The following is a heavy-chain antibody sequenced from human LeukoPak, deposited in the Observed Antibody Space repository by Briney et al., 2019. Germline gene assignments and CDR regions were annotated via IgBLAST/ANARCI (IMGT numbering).Heavy chain of an antibody. CDR1: GYTFTKYY. CDR2: VNPGGDST. CDR3: ARGDPNYYYMDV. J-gene: IGHJ6*03. Sequence: EDSVKVSCKASGYTFTKYYIHWVRQAPGQGFEWMGVVNPGGDSTAYAQKFQGRVTMTRDMSTSTVYMELSSLRSDDTAVYYCARGDPNYYYMDVWGTGTTVTVSS. V-gene: IGHV1-46*01.